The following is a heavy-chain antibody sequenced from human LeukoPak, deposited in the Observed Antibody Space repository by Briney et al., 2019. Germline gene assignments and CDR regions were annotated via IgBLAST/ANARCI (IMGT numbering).Heavy chain of an antibody. CDR3: ARSGFDIVVVPAANPRYFDI. Sequence: AASVTVSFKASGYTFTSYSIHWVRQAPGQGVEWMGGIIPIFGTANYAQKFQGRDTITADKSTSTAYMELSSLRSEDTAVYYCARSGFDIVVVPAANPRYFDIWGQGTMVTVSS. J-gene: IGHJ3*02. CDR2: IIPIFGTA. D-gene: IGHD2-2*01. V-gene: IGHV1-69*06. CDR1: GYTFTSYS.